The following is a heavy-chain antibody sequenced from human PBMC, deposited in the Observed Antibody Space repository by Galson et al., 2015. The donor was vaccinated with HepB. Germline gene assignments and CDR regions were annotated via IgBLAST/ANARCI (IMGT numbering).Heavy chain of an antibody. D-gene: IGHD4-17*01. V-gene: IGHV1-69*04. CDR3: ARAHSEMTTVTPGGFGY. CDR1: GGTFSSYA. CDR2: IIPILGIA. Sequence: SVKVSCKASGGTFSSYAISWVRQAPGQGLEWMGRIIPILGIANYAQKFQGRVTITADKSTSTAYMELSSLRSEDTAVYYCARAHSEMTTVTPGGFGYRGQGTLVTVSS. J-gene: IGHJ4*02.